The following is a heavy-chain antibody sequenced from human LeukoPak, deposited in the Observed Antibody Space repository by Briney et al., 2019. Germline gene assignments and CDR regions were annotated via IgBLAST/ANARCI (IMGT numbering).Heavy chain of an antibody. V-gene: IGHV1-18*01. CDR1: GYTFTSYG. CDR2: ISAYNGNT. CDR3: ARVRGVRRNNWFDP. J-gene: IGHJ5*02. Sequence: ASVKVSCKASGYTFTSYGISWVRQAPGQGLEWMGWISAYNGNTNYAQKLQGRVTMTTDTSTSTAYMELSSLRSEDTAVYYCARVRGVRRNNWFDPWGQGTLVTVSS. D-gene: IGHD3-10*01.